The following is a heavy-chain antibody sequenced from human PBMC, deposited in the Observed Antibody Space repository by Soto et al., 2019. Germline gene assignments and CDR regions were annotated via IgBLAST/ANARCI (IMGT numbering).Heavy chain of an antibody. J-gene: IGHJ4*01. CDR3: ARAFFYQGSDSRGYSFDAFDF. Sequence: GASVKVSCKASGYTFTSSGMRWVRQAPGQGLERMRWISAHTGSSEYAQRFQGRVTMTTDRSTSTAYMELRSLRSDDTAVYYCARAFFYQGSDSRGYSFDAFDFWGPGTLVTVSS. CDR2: ISAHTGSS. CDR1: GYTFTSSG. D-gene: IGHD3-22*01. V-gene: IGHV1-18*01.